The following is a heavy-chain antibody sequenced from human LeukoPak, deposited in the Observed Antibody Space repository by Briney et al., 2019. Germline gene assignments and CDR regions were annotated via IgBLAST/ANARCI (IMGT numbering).Heavy chain of an antibody. D-gene: IGHD3-10*01. J-gene: IGHJ4*02. CDR1: GYSFTSYW. CDR2: IYPGDSDT. CDR3: ARHQHYYGSGSYSGIDY. Sequence: GESLKIPCKGSGYSFTSYWIGWVRQLPGKGLEWMGIIYPGDSDTRYSPSFQGQVTISADKSISTAYLQWSSLKASDTAMYYCARHQHYYGSGSYSGIDYWGQGTLVTVSS. V-gene: IGHV5-51*01.